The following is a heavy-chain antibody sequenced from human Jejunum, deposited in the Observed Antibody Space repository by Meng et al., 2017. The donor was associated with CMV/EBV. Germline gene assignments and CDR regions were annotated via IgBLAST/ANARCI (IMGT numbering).Heavy chain of an antibody. D-gene: IGHD6-19*01. CDR3: AKDYVSFSTYRSGWPVDY. CDR2: INWNSDSR. J-gene: IGHJ4*02. V-gene: IGHV3-9*01. Sequence: FDAYAIHWVGQRPGKGLEWVSGINWNSDSRGYADSVRGRFTISRDNAKNSLYLQMNNLRVDDTAFYYCAKDYVSFSTYRSGWPVDYWGRGTLVTVSS. CDR1: FDAYA.